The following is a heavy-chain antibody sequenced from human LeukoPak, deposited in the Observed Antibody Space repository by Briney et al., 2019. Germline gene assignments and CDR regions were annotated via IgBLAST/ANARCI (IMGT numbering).Heavy chain of an antibody. Sequence: ASVKVSCKASGGTFSSYAISWVRQAPGQGLEWMGRINPNSGGTNYAQKFQGRVTMTRDTSISTAYMELSRLRSDDTAVYYCARTSRRYSYGDYWGQGTLVTVSS. J-gene: IGHJ4*02. CDR1: GGTFSSYA. D-gene: IGHD5-18*01. CDR2: INPNSGGT. V-gene: IGHV1-2*06. CDR3: ARTSRRYSYGDY.